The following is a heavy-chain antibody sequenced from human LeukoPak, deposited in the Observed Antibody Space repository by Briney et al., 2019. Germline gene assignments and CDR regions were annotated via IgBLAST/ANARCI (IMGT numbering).Heavy chain of an antibody. J-gene: IGHJ4*02. CDR3: TTTVGRAWSYSSSWYAPDY. Sequence: GGSLRLSCAASGFTFSNAWMSWVRQAPGKGLEWVGRIKSKTDGGTTDYAARVKGRFTSSRDDSKNTLYLQMNSLKTEDTAVYYCTTTVGRAWSYSSSWYAPDYWGQGALVTVSS. CDR2: IKSKTDGGTT. CDR1: GFTFSNAW. D-gene: IGHD6-13*01. V-gene: IGHV3-15*01.